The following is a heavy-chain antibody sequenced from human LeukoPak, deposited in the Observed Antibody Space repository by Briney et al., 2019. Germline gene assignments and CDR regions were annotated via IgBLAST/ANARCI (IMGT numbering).Heavy chain of an antibody. V-gene: IGHV1-24*01. J-gene: IGHJ4*02. CDR3: ATDGPTVFDY. Sequence: ASVTVSCKVSGYTLTELSMHWVRQAPGKGLEWMGGFDPEDGETIYAQKFQGRVTMTGDTSTDTAYMELSSLRSEDTAVYYCATDGPTVFDYWGQGTLVTVSS. D-gene: IGHD4-11*01. CDR2: FDPEDGET. CDR1: GYTLTELS.